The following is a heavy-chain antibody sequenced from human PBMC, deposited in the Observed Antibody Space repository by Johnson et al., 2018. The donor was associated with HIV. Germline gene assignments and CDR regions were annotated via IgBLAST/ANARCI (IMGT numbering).Heavy chain of an antibody. J-gene: IGHJ3*02. CDR1: GFLFDDYA. Sequence: VQLVDSGGGLVHPGRSLRLSCAASGFLFDDYALHWVRQAPGTGLEWVAGVTGSGASPYSADSVKCRITIPTDNAKNSLYLQMNSLRDEDTAVYYCARGGYSSSWPDPDAFDIWGQGTMVTVSS. CDR3: ARGGYSSSWPDPDAFDI. D-gene: IGHD6-13*01. CDR2: VTGSGASP. V-gene: IGHV3-9*01.